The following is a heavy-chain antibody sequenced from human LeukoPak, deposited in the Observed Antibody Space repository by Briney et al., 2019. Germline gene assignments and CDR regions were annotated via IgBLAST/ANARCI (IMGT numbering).Heavy chain of an antibody. CDR3: ARAPSEIGGYYPEYFRQ. CDR1: GFTFSNYW. J-gene: IGHJ1*01. V-gene: IGHV3-74*01. CDR2: IKSDGRT. D-gene: IGHD3-22*01. Sequence: PGGSLRLSCAADGFTFSNYWMHWVRQAPGKGLVWVSRIKSDGRTNYADSVKGRFTISRDNAKNTVSLQMNSLRAEDTGVYYCARAPSEIGGYYPEYFRQWGQGTLVTVSS.